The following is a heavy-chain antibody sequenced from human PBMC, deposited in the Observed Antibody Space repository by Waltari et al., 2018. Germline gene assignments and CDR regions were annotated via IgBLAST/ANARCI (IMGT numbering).Heavy chain of an antibody. V-gene: IGHV1-8*01. Sequence: QVQLVQSGAEVKKPGASVKVSCKASGYTFTSYDINWVRQATGQGLEWMGWMNPNSGNTGYAQKFQGRVTMTRNTSISTAYMELSSLRSEDTAVYYCAGTYYYGSGSYVSGSLDIWGQGTMVTVSS. CDR2: MNPNSGNT. J-gene: IGHJ3*02. CDR3: AGTYYYGSGSYVSGSLDI. CDR1: GYTFTSYD. D-gene: IGHD3-10*01.